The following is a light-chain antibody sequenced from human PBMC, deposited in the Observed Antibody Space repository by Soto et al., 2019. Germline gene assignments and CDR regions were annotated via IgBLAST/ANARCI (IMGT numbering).Light chain of an antibody. CDR1: QSISSY. CDR3: QQRSNWPHT. V-gene: IGKV3-11*01. CDR2: DAS. J-gene: IGKJ2*01. Sequence: DIELTQSPASLSLSPGDRATLSCRASQSISSYLAWYQQKPGQAPKLLIYDASNRATGVPARFSGSGSGTDFTLTISSLEPEDFAVYYCQQRSNWPHTFGQGTRLEIK.